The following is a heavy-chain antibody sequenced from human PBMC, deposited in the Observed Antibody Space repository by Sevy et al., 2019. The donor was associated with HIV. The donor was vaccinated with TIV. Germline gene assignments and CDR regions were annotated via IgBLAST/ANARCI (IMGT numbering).Heavy chain of an antibody. D-gene: IGHD3-16*01. J-gene: IGHJ1*01. Sequence: GGSLRLSCAASGFTFSNVWMSWVRQAPGKGLQWVAHFKSKTDGGTKDYAAPVRGRFTIARDDSNNTLSLQMNSLKTEDTSFYYCTTGGSLFQHWGQGTLVTVSS. CDR2: FKSKTDGGTK. V-gene: IGHV3-15*01. CDR1: GFTFSNVW. CDR3: TTGGSLFQH.